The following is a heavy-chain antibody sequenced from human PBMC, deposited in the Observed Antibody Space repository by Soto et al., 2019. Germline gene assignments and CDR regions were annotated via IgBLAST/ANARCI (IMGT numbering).Heavy chain of an antibody. V-gene: IGHV3-23*01. Sequence: GGSLRLSCAASGFTFSSYAMSWVRQAPGKGLEWVSAISGSGGSTYYADSVKGRFTISRDNSKNTLYLQMNSLRAEDTAVYYCAKEGRLGYGSGSYFLFDIWGQGTMVTVSS. CDR1: GFTFSSYA. CDR3: AKEGRLGYGSGSYFLFDI. D-gene: IGHD3-10*01. CDR2: ISGSGGST. J-gene: IGHJ3*02.